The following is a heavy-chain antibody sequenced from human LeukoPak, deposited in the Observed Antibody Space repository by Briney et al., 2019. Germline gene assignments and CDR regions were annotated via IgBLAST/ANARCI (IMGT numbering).Heavy chain of an antibody. CDR1: GFTFSSYA. Sequence: PGGSLRLSCAASGFTFSSYAMSWVRQAPGKGLEWVSAISGSGGSTYYADSVKGRFTISRDNSKNTLYLQMNSLRAEDTAVYYCAKEGVVVPAAMVYYFDYWGQGTLVTVSS. D-gene: IGHD2-2*01. J-gene: IGHJ4*02. V-gene: IGHV3-23*01. CDR3: AKEGVVVPAAMVYYFDY. CDR2: ISGSGGST.